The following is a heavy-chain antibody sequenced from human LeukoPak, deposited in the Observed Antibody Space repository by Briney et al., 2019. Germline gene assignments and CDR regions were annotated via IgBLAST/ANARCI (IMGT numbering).Heavy chain of an antibody. D-gene: IGHD2-2*01. V-gene: IGHV3-11*05. J-gene: IGHJ4*02. CDR1: GFTFSDQY. Sequence: GGSLTLSCAASGFTFSDQYMSWIRQAPGKGLEWVSYISSTSSYTNYADSVKGRFTISRDNAKNSLYLQMNSLRAEDTAVYYCARDSRGYCRSTSCYVDYWGQGTLVTVSS. CDR3: ARDSRGYCRSTSCYVDY. CDR2: ISSTSSYT.